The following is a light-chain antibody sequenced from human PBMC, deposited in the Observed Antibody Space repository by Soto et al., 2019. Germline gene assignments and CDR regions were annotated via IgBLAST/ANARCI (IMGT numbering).Light chain of an antibody. J-gene: IGKJ5*01. Sequence: EIVLTQSPVTLSLSPGERATLSCRASQSVSSYLAWFQQKPGQAPRLIIYDASSRAPGIPGRFSGSGSGTDFTLTISSLEPEDFAVYYCQLRTNWAITLGQGTRLDIK. V-gene: IGKV3-11*01. CDR3: QLRTNWAIT. CDR1: QSVSSY. CDR2: DAS.